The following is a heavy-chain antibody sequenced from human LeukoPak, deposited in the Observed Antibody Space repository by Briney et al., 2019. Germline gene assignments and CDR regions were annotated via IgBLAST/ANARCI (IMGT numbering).Heavy chain of an antibody. CDR1: GYTFTGYY. V-gene: IGHV1-46*01. Sequence: GASVKVSCKASGYTFTGYYIYWVRQAPGQGLEWMGIINPSAGSTNYAQKFQGRVTMTRDTSTSTVYMELSSLRSEDTAVYYCARVKDIYELLWYMDVWGKGTTVTVSS. CDR2: INPSAGST. J-gene: IGHJ6*04. D-gene: IGHD3-10*01. CDR3: ARVKDIYELLWYMDV.